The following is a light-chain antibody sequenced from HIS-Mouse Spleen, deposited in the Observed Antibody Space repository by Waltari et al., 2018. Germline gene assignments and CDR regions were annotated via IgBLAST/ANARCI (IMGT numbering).Light chain of an antibody. CDR1: QGISSY. V-gene: IGKV1-9*01. CDR3: QQLNSYPPT. Sequence: DIQLTQSPSFLSASVGDRVTITCRASQGISSYLACYQQKPGKAPKLLIYAASTLQSGVPSRFSGSGSGKEFTLTISSLQPEDFATYYCQQLNSYPPTFGQGTKVEIK. CDR2: AAS. J-gene: IGKJ1*01.